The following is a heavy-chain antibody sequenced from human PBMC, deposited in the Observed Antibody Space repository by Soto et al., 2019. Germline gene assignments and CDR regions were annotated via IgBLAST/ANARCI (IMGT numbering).Heavy chain of an antibody. CDR2: IKSKTDGGTT. J-gene: IGHJ3*02. V-gene: IGHV3-15*07. CDR1: GFTFSNAW. D-gene: IGHD3-9*01. CDR3: XXXXXLRXFDWLFPDDAFDI. Sequence: SXRLSCAASGFTFSNAWMNWVRQAPGKGLEWVGRIKSKTDGGTTDYAAPVKGRFTISRDDSKNTLYLQMNSLKTEDTAVKXXXXXXXLRXFDWLFPDDAFDIWGQGTMVTVSS.